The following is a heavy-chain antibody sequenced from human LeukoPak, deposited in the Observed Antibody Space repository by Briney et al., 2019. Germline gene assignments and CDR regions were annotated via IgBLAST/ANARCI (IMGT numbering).Heavy chain of an antibody. CDR1: GFTFSSYA. V-gene: IGHV3-30-3*01. J-gene: IGHJ5*02. CDR3: AKDFIVFGSGSRYPWFDP. D-gene: IGHD1-26*01. CDR2: ISYDGSNK. Sequence: GGSLRLSCAASGFTFSSYAMHWVRQAPGKGLEWVAVISYDGSNKYYADSVKGRFTISRDNSKNTLYLQMNSLRAEDTAVYYCAKDFIVFGSGSRYPWFDPWGQGTLVTVSS.